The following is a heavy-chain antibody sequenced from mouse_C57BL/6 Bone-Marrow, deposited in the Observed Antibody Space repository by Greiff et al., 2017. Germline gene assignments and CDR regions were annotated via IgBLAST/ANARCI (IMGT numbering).Heavy chain of an antibody. CDR3: ASLLRPWYFDV. Sequence: TYYNSALKSSLSIRKDNSKSQVFFKMNSLQTDDTARYYCASLLRPWYFDVWGTGTTVTVSS. CDR2: T. V-gene: IGHV2-9-1*01. D-gene: IGHD1-2*01. J-gene: IGHJ1*03.